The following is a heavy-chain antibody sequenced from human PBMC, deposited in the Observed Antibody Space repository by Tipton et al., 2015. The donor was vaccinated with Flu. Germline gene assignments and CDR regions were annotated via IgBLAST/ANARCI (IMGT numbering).Heavy chain of an antibody. CDR3: AKDRGRSSWDFDC. CDR2: IRYDGSDK. J-gene: IGHJ4*02. D-gene: IGHD6-13*01. V-gene: IGHV3-30*02. Sequence: QLVQSGGGVVQPGGSLRVSCAASGFTFSDYGMHWVRQAPGKGLEWVAFIRYDGSDKYYTDSVTGRVTISRDNSKNTLSLQMNSLRAEDTTVYYCAKDRGRSSWDFDCWGQGTLVTVSS. CDR1: GFTFSDYG.